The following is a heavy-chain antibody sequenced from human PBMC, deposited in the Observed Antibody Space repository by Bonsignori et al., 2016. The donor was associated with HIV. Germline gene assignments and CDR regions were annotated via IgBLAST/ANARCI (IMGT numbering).Heavy chain of an antibody. CDR2: IYHSGST. D-gene: IGHD6-19*01. Sequence: QVQLQESGPGLVKPSETLSLTCAVSNYSISSGYYWGWIRQPPGKGLEWIGSIYHSGSTYYNPSLKSRVTISVDTSKNQFSLKLSSVTAADTAVYYCARGSGWYGDWGQGTLVTVSS. CDR1: NYSISSGYY. V-gene: IGHV4-38-2*01. CDR3: ARGSGWYGD. J-gene: IGHJ1*01.